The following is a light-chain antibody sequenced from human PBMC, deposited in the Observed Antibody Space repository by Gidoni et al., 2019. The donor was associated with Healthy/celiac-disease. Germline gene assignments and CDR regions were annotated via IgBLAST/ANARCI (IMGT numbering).Light chain of an antibody. J-gene: IGKJ1*01. Sequence: EIVLTQSPGTLSLSPGERATLSCRASQSVSSSYLAWYQQKPGQAPRLLIYGASSRATGIPDRFSGSGSGTDFTLPISRLEPEDFAVYYCQQYGSSSWTFGQGTQVEIK. CDR1: QSVSSSY. CDR3: QQYGSSSWT. V-gene: IGKV3-20*01. CDR2: GAS.